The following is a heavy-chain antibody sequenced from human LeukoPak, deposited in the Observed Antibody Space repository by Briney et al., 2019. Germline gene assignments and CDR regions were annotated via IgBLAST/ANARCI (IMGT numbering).Heavy chain of an antibody. Sequence: GGSLRLSCAASGFTVSNAWMNWVRQAPGKGLEWVGHIRSETDGGTSDFAAPVKGRFTISRDDSENTLNLEMNSLKTEDTAVYYCTTAALYRGQGTLVTVSS. CDR2: IRSETDGGTS. D-gene: IGHD6-25*01. CDR1: GFTVSNAW. J-gene: IGHJ4*02. V-gene: IGHV3-15*01. CDR3: TTAALY.